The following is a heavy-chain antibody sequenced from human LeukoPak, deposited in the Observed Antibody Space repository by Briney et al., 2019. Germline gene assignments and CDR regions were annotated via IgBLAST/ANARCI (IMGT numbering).Heavy chain of an antibody. J-gene: IGHJ4*02. CDR1: GFTFSSYG. V-gene: IGHV3-33*01. CDR2: IWYDGSTE. Sequence: GGSLRLSCAASGFTFSSYGIRWVRQAPGKGLEWVAVIWYDGSTEYYGDSVKGRFTISRHSSKNTLYLQMNSLRAEDTAVYYCARDRVAVSGHVGYWGQGTLVTVSS. D-gene: IGHD6-19*01. CDR3: ARDRVAVSGHVGY.